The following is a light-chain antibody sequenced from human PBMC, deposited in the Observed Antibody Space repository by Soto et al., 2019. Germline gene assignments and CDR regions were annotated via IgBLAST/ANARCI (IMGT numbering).Light chain of an antibody. CDR1: QSVSND. V-gene: IGKV3-15*01. CDR3: QPYNVWPRT. J-gene: IGKJ1*01. CDR2: GAS. Sequence: EIVMTQSPGTLSVSPGERATLSCRASQSVSNDLAWIQQKPGQPPRLLIYGASTRATVIPARFTGSGFGTDFTLTISSLQPEDFAVYSCQPYNVWPRTFGQATKVEIK.